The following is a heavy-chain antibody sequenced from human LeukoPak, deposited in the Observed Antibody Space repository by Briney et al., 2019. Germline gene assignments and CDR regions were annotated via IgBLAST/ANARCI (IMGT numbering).Heavy chain of an antibody. CDR2: INNDGSST. V-gene: IGHV3-74*01. D-gene: IGHD3-10*01. CDR3: VIGGTYGSGS. CDR1: GFTFANTW. J-gene: IGHJ4*02. Sequence: GGSLRLSCAASGFTFANTWMHWVRQAPGKGLVWVSIINNDGSSTNYADSVKGRFTISRDNAKNTLYLQMNSLRDEDTVVYYCVIGGTYGSGSWGQGTLVTVSS.